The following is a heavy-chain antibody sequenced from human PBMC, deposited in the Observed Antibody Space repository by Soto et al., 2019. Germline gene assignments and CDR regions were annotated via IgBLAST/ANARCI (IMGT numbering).Heavy chain of an antibody. CDR2: ISGSGGST. CDR1: GFTFSSYA. J-gene: IGHJ3*02. CDR3: AKIFPPIRKVVVAATRLYAFDI. D-gene: IGHD2-15*01. Sequence: GGSLRLSCAASGFTFSSYAMSWVRQAPGKGLEWVSAISGSGGSTYYADSVKGRFTISRDNSKNTLYLQMNSLRAEDTAVYYCAKIFPPIRKVVVAATRLYAFDIWGQGTMVTVSS. V-gene: IGHV3-23*01.